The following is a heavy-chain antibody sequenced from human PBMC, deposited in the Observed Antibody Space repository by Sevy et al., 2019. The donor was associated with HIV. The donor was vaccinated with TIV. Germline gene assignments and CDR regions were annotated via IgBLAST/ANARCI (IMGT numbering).Heavy chain of an antibody. V-gene: IGHV1-46*01. CDR1: GYTLTSTF. J-gene: IGHJ3*01. D-gene: IGHD2-21*02. CDR3: ARDYALAVDGDLDAFNV. Sequence: ASVKVSCKASGYTLTSTFIHWVRQAPGQRLEWMGRVDPRGGDTGYAQKFQGRVTMTRDTSTNTVYMELSSLTSEDTAVYHCARDYALAVDGDLDAFNVWGQGTVVTVSS. CDR2: VDPRGGDT.